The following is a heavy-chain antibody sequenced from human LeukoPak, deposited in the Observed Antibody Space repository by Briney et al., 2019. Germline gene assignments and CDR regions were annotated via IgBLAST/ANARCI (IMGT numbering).Heavy chain of an antibody. CDR2: IRYDGSNK. J-gene: IGHJ5*02. D-gene: IGHD5-18*01. Sequence: GGSLRLSCAASGFTFSSYGMHWVRQAPGKGLEWVAFIRYDGSNKYYADSVKGRFTISRDNSKNTLYLQMNSLRAEDTAVYYCAKDLRGYSYGLDNWFDPWGQGTLVTVSS. CDR1: GFTFSSYG. CDR3: AKDLRGYSYGLDNWFDP. V-gene: IGHV3-30*02.